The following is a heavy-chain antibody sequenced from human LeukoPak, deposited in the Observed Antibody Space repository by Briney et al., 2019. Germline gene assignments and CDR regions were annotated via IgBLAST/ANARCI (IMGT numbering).Heavy chain of an antibody. CDR1: GGSISSYY. CDR3: ARGYGDYFGIDY. CDR2: IYYSGST. J-gene: IGHJ4*02. V-gene: IGHV4-59*01. D-gene: IGHD4-17*01. Sequence: SETLSLTCTVCGGSISSYYWSWIRQPPGKGPEWIGYIYYSGSTNYNPSLKSRVTISVDTSKNQFSLKLSSVTAADTAVYCCARGYGDYFGIDYWGQRTLVTVSS.